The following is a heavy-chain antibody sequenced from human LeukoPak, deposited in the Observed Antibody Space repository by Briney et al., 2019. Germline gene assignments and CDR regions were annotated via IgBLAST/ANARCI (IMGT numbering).Heavy chain of an antibody. D-gene: IGHD1-26*01. CDR1: GFTFSSYA. V-gene: IGHV3-23*01. CDR2: ISGSGGST. J-gene: IGHJ3*02. Sequence: PGGSLRLSCAASGFTFSSYAMSWVRQAPGKGLEWVSAISGSGGSTYYADSVKGRFTISRDISENTLYLQMNSLRAEDTAVYYCARDASYRGAFDIWGQGTMVTVSS. CDR3: ARDASYRGAFDI.